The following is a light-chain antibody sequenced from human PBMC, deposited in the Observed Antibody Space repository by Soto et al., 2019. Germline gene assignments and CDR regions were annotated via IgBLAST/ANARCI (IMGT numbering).Light chain of an antibody. CDR2: AAS. V-gene: IGKV1-17*01. CDR1: QGIRND. Sequence: DIQMTQSPSSLSASVGDRVTITCRASQGIRNDLGWFQQKPGKAHKRLIYAASSMQSGGPSRRSDSGSGTEFTLTVRSLQPGDFATYYCLQYNSYPRTGGQGTKVEIK. CDR3: LQYNSYPRT. J-gene: IGKJ1*01.